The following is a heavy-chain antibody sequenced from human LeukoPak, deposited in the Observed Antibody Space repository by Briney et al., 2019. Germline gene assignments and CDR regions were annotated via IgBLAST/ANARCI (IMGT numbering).Heavy chain of an antibody. J-gene: IGHJ4*02. CDR3: ARDDGDYYDSRKPLDY. D-gene: IGHD3-22*01. V-gene: IGHV3-48*03. CDR1: GFTFSTYE. CDR2: ISSSGSTI. Sequence: PGGSLRLSCAASGFTFSTYEMNWVRQAPGKGLEWVSYISSSGSTIYYADSVKGRFTISRDNAKNSLYLQMNSLRAEDTALYYCARDDGDYYDSRKPLDYWGQGTLVTVSS.